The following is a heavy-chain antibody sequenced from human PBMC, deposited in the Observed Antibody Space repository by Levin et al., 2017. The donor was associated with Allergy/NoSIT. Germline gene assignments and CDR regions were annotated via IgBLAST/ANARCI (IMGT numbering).Heavy chain of an antibody. CDR3: AKASIAAAVSHYMDV. D-gene: IGHD6-13*01. V-gene: IGHV3-30*18. CDR1: GFTFSSYG. Sequence: GGSLRLSCAASGFTFSSYGMHWVRQAPGKGLEWVAVISYDGSNKYYADSVKGRFTISRDNSKNTLYLQMNSLRAEDTAVYYCAKASIAAAVSHYMDVWGKGTTVTVSS. J-gene: IGHJ6*03. CDR2: ISYDGSNK.